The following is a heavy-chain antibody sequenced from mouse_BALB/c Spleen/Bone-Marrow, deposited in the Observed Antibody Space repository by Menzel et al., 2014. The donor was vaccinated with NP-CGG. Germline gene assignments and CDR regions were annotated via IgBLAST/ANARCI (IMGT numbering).Heavy chain of an antibody. D-gene: IGHD1-1*01. V-gene: IGHV5-12-2*01. Sequence: EVQGVESGGGLVQPGGSLKLSCAASGFTFSSYTMSWVRQTPEKRLEWVAYISMGGGSTYYPDTVKGRFTISRDNARNTLYLQMSSLKSEDTAMYYCAGHGYYGSRAMDYWGQGTSVTVSS. CDR1: GFTFSSYT. CDR2: ISMGGGST. CDR3: AGHGYYGSRAMDY. J-gene: IGHJ4*01.